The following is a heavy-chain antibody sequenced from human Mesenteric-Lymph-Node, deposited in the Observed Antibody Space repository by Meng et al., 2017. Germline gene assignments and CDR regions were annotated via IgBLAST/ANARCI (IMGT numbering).Heavy chain of an antibody. CDR2: INPDGSAT. CDR1: GFTFSSYA. CDR3: ASFQYTMEDY. V-gene: IGHV3-74*01. J-gene: IGHJ4*02. Sequence: GESLKISCAASGFTFSSYAMSWVRQAPGKGLVWVSLINPDGSATNYADSVKGRFTISRDNAMNTVHLQMDSLRAEDTAVYYCASFQYTMEDYWGQGTLVTVSS. D-gene: IGHD2-2*02.